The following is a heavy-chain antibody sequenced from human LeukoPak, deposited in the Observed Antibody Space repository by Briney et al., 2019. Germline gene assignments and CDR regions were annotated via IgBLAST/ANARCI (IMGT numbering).Heavy chain of an antibody. CDR2: IHYNGIT. J-gene: IGHJ4*02. CDR1: GSMYNYY. CDR3: ARHISSGGTYAHFDY. D-gene: IGHD1-26*01. Sequence: PSETLSLTCTVSGSMYNYYWSWIRQPPGKGLEWIGYIHYNGITNYNPSLKSRVTMSLDTSKNQVSLKLNSVTAADTAVYYYARHISSGGTYAHFDYWGQGTLVTVSS. V-gene: IGHV4-59*08.